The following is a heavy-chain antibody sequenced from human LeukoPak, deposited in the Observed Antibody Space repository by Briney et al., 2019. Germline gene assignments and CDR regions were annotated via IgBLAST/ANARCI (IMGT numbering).Heavy chain of an antibody. D-gene: IGHD3-10*01. V-gene: IGHV4-59*08. CDR3: ARRGRGSGSPTSKYYYYGMDV. CDR1: GGSVSTYY. CDR2: FSYTGST. Sequence: SETLSLTCSVSGGSVSTYYWSWIRQPPGKGLEWIGYFSYTGSTNYNPSLKSRVTISVDTSKNQFSLKLSSVTAADTAVYYCARRGRGSGSPTSKYYYYGMDVWGQGTTVTVSS. J-gene: IGHJ6*02.